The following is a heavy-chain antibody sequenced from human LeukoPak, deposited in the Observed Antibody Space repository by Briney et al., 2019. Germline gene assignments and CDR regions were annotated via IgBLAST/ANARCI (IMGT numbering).Heavy chain of an antibody. V-gene: IGHV3-30-3*01. CDR1: GFTFSSYA. CDR2: ISYDGGNK. CDR3: ARDSSGSYRLDY. J-gene: IGHJ4*02. D-gene: IGHD1-26*01. Sequence: GGSLRLSCAASGFTFSSYAMHWVRQAPGKGLEWVSAISYDGGNKYYADSVKGRFTISRDNSKNTLYLQMNSLRAEDTAVYYCARDSSGSYRLDYWGQGTLVTVSS.